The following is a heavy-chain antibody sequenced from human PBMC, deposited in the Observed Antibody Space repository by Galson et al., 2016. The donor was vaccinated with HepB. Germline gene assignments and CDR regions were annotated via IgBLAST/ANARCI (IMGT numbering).Heavy chain of an antibody. J-gene: IGHJ4*02. CDR2: ISTAGRTK. V-gene: IGHV3-30-3*02. Sequence: SLRLSCAASGLIFSNYDFHWVRQAPGKGLEWVAVISTAGRTKFYAESVKGRSTISRDNSRNPPYLEISSLTTEDAALYYCATAFQLGIPDYFDYWGQGTLVAVSS. CDR3: ATAFQLGIPDYFDY. CDR1: GLIFSNYD. D-gene: IGHD3-16*01.